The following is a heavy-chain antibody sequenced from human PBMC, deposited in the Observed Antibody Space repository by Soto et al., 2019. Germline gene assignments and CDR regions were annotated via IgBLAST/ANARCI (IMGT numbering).Heavy chain of an antibody. D-gene: IGHD6-13*01. Sequence: VASVKVSCKASGYTFTSYGISWVRQAPGQGLEWMGWISAYNGNTNYAQKLQGRVTMTTDTSTSTAYMELRSLRSDDTAVYYCARALPAGPTVLMDYWGQGTQVTVSS. CDR2: ISAYNGNT. V-gene: IGHV1-18*01. CDR3: ARALPAGPTVLMDY. J-gene: IGHJ4*02. CDR1: GYTFTSYG.